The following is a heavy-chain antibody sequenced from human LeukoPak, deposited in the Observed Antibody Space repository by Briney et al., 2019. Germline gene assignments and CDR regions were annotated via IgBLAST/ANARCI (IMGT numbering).Heavy chain of an antibody. V-gene: IGHV3-23*01. Sequence: PGGSLRLSCAVSGFTFRHYAMSWVRQAPGRGLEWVGSLTDSGDATYYADSVKGGLTISRDNSNSTLYLLISGLGDEDTAVYYCARGYSHNSGGWLDPWGQGTLVTVSS. CDR3: ARGYSHNSGGWLDP. D-gene: IGHD5-12*01. J-gene: IGHJ5*02. CDR1: GFTFRHYA. CDR2: LTDSGDAT.